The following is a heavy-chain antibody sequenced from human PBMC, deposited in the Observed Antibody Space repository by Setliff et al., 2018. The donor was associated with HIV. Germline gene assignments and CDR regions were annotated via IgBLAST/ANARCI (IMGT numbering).Heavy chain of an antibody. Sequence: PSETLSLTCTVSGGSISSGDYYWSWIRQPPGKGLEWIGYIYHTGITYYNPSLKSRPTLSVDTSKNQFSLRLNSVTAADTAVYYCAKGELRDGFTICSAFDIWGQGAMVTVSS. V-gene: IGHV4-30-4*08. CDR3: AKGELRDGFTICSAFDI. D-gene: IGHD1-7*01. J-gene: IGHJ3*02. CDR2: IYHTGIT. CDR1: GGSISSGDYY.